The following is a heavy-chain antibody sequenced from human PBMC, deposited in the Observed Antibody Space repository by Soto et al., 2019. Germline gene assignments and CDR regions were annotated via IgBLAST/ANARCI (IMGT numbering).Heavy chain of an antibody. Sequence: ASVKVSCKASGYSFSSYGISWVRQAPGQGLEWMGWISANNGNTNFAQKLQGRVTMTKDTSTSTAYMELRSLRSDDTAVYYCARTNSATGTGGRGRPYYYYYVMEVWGQGTTVTVSS. CDR3: ARTNSATGTGGRGRPYYYYYVMEV. CDR1: GYSFSSYG. J-gene: IGHJ6*02. CDR2: ISANNGNT. D-gene: IGHD1-1*01. V-gene: IGHV1-18*01.